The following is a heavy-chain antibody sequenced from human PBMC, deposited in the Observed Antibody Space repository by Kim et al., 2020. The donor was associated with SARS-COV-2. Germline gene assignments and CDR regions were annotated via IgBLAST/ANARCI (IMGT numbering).Heavy chain of an antibody. CDR2: IYHSGST. D-gene: IGHD2-15*01. J-gene: IGHJ2*01. CDR1: GGSISSSNW. CDR3: ASMRGYCSGGSCYRYWYFDL. Sequence: SETLSLTCAVSGGSISSSNWWSWVRQPPGKGLEWIGEIYHSGSTNYNPSLKSRVTISVDKSKNQFSLKLSSVTAADTAVYYCASMRGYCSGGSCYRYWYFDLWGRGTLVTVSS. V-gene: IGHV4-4*02.